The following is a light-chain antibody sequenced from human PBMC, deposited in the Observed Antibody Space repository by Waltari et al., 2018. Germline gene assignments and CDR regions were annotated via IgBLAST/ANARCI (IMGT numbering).Light chain of an antibody. V-gene: IGLV1-44*01. CDR2: RSD. CDR1: ASNIGGNL. CDR3: ASWDDSLNGHWV. J-gene: IGLJ3*02. Sequence: QSVLTQPPSASGTPGQRVTISCSGSASNIGGNLVNWYQQLPGKAPKLLIYRSDQRRSGGPDRFSGSKTGTSASLAISGLQSDDEADYFCASWDDSLNGHWVFGGGTKVTVL.